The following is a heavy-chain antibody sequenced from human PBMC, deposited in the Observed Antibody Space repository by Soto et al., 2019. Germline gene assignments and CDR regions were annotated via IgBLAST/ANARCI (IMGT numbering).Heavy chain of an antibody. CDR3: ARIKNHYYSSGPFDY. CDR1: GYTFTGYF. J-gene: IGHJ4*02. V-gene: IGHV1-2*02. CDR2: INPNNGDT. Sequence: ASVKVSCKASGYTFTGYFMHWVRQAPGQGLQWLGWINPNNGDTNYAQKFQGRVTMTRDTSTNTAYLELNRLRSDDTAVYFCARIKNHYYSSGPFDYWGQGTLVTVSS. D-gene: IGHD3-22*01.